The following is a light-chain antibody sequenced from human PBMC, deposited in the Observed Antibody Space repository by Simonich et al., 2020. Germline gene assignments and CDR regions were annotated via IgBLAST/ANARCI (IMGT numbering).Light chain of an antibody. CDR3: MQSIQLPIT. J-gene: IGKJ5*01. CDR2: EVS. Sequence: DIVMTQTPLSLSVTPGQPASISCKSSHSLLHIDGPTYLYWYLQKPGQSPQLLIDEVSHRFSGVPDRFSGSGSGTDFTLKISRVEAEDVGVYYCMQSIQLPITFGQGTRLEIK. V-gene: IGKV2D-29*02. CDR1: HSLLHIDGPTY.